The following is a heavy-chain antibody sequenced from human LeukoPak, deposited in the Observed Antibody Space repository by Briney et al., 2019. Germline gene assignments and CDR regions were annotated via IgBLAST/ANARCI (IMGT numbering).Heavy chain of an antibody. CDR1: GFTFSSYA. CDR2: ITGSGGNT. J-gene: IGHJ4*02. Sequence: GSLRLSCVASGFTFSSYAMSWVRQAPGKGLEWVSTITGSGGNTFYADPVKGRFAVSRDNSKNTLYLQMNSLRAEDTAVYYCAKTGQFDYWGQGTLVTVSS. D-gene: IGHD7-27*01. V-gene: IGHV3-23*01. CDR3: AKTGQFDY.